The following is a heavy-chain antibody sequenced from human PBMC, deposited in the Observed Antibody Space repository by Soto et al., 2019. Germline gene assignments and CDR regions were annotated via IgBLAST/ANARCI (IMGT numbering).Heavy chain of an antibody. Sequence: SETLSLTCAVYGGSFSGYYWSWIRQPPGKGLEWIGEINHSGSTNYNPSLKSRVTISVDTSKNQFSLKLSSVTAADTAVYYCARVTGRYYYGMDVWGQGTTVS. CDR1: GGSFSGYY. CDR2: INHSGST. J-gene: IGHJ6*02. V-gene: IGHV4-34*01. CDR3: ARVTGRYYYGMDV.